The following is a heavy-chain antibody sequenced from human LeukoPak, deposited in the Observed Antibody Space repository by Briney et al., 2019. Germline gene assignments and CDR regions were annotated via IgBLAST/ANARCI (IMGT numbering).Heavy chain of an antibody. Sequence: GGSLRLSCAASGFTFSGYYMSWIRQAPGKGLEWVSYISSSGSTIYYADPVKGRFIISSDNTKNSLYLQMTSLRADATAYYYCAREAPCSCDCSYFDYWGQGTLVTASS. J-gene: IGHJ4*02. D-gene: IGHD2-21*01. CDR2: ISSSGSTI. CDR3: AREAPCSCDCSYFDY. CDR1: GFTFSGYY. V-gene: IGHV3-11*01.